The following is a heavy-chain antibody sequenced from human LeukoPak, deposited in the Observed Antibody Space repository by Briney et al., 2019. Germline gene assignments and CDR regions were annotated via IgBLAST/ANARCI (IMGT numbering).Heavy chain of an antibody. CDR1: GGTFSSYA. D-gene: IGHD1-7*01. Sequence: SVKVSCKASGGTFSSYAISWVRQAPGQGLEWMGGIIPIFCTANYAQKFQGRVTINTEESTSTAYMELSSLRSEDTAVYYCARDNYAGANWFDPWGQGTLVTVSS. V-gene: IGHV1-69*05. CDR2: IIPIFCTA. J-gene: IGHJ5*02. CDR3: ARDNYAGANWFDP.